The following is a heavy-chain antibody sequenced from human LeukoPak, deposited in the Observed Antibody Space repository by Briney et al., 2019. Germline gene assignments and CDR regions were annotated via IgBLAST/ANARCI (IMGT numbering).Heavy chain of an antibody. D-gene: IGHD2/OR15-2a*01. Sequence: SETLSLTCTVSGGSISSYYWSWIRQPAGKGLEWIGRIYTSGSTNYNPSLKSRVTVSVDTSKNQFSLKLSSVTAADTAVYYCAKRGEGGKYYFDDWGQGTQVTVSS. CDR2: IYTSGST. CDR1: GGSISSYY. V-gene: IGHV4-4*07. J-gene: IGHJ4*02. CDR3: AKRGEGGKYYFDD.